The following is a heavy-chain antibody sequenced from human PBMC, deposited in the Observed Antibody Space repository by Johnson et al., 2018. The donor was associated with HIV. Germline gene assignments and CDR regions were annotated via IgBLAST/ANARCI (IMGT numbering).Heavy chain of an antibody. CDR2: IKQDGSEK. J-gene: IGHJ3*02. CDR1: GFTFSSYW. D-gene: IGHD1-26*01. V-gene: IGHV3-7*01. Sequence: VQLVESGGGLVQPGGSLRLSCAASGFTFSSYWMSWVRQAPGKGLERVANIKQDGSEKYYVDSVKGRFTISRDNAKNSLYLQMNSLRAEDTAVYYCARDLRVGAIDGFDIWGQGTKVTVAS. CDR3: ARDLRVGAIDGFDI.